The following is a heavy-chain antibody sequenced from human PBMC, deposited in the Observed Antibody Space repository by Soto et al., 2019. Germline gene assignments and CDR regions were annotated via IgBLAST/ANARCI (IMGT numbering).Heavy chain of an antibody. CDR3: ARLCSYAPLHHIRPQTQNWFDP. CDR1: GYSFTSYW. D-gene: IGHD5-18*01. J-gene: IGHJ5*02. Sequence: GESLKISCKGSGYSFTSYWIGWVRQMPGKGLEWMGIIYPGDSDTRYSPYFQGQVTISADKSISTAYLKWSRLKASDTEMYYCARLCSYAPLHHIRPQTQNWFDPWGQGTLVTVSS. CDR2: IYPGDSDT. V-gene: IGHV5-51*01.